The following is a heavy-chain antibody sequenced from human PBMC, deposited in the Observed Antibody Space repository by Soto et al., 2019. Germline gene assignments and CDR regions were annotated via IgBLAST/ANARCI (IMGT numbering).Heavy chain of an antibody. CDR1: GFTFSSYE. V-gene: IGHV3-48*03. Sequence: GGSLRRSCAASGFTFSSYEMNWVRQAPGKGLEWVSYISSSGSTIYYADSVKGRFTISRDNAKNSLYLQMNSLRAEDTAVYYCARGSYYYDSSGPLDYWGQGTLVTVS. D-gene: IGHD3-22*01. CDR2: ISSSGSTI. J-gene: IGHJ4*02. CDR3: ARGSYYYDSSGPLDY.